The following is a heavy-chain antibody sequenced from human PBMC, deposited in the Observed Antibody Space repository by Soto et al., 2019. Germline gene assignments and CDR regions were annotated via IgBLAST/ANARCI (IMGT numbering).Heavy chain of an antibody. CDR1: GFSLTTSGGA. V-gene: IGHV2-5*02. CDR2: IYWDDDK. J-gene: IGHJ6*03. CDR3: AHIPGSGQLLYSYYYYMDV. D-gene: IGHD3-10*01. Sequence: QITLKESGPTLVKPTQTLTLTCTFSGFSLTTSGGAVGWIRQPPGKALVWLALIYWDDDKRSSPSLKSRLTITKDTSKNQVVLTMTNMDPVDTATYYCAHIPGSGQLLYSYYYYMDVWGKGTTVTVSS.